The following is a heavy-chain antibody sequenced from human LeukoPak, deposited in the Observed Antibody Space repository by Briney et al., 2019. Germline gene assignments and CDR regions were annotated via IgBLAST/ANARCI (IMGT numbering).Heavy chain of an antibody. CDR2: IYYSGST. CDR1: GGSISSYY. Sequence: SETLSLTCTVSGGSISSYYWSWIRQPPGKGLEWIGYIYYSGSTYYNPSLKSRVTISVDTSKNQFSLKLSSVTAADTAVYYCARGGGDRSFDYWGQGTLVTVSS. CDR3: ARGGGDRSFDY. J-gene: IGHJ4*02. V-gene: IGHV4-59*08. D-gene: IGHD2-21*02.